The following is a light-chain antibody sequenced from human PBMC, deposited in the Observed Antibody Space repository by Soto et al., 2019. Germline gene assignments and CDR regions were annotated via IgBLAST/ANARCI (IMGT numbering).Light chain of an antibody. V-gene: IGKV3-11*01. CDR1: QSVSTY. Sequence: DIVLTQSPVILSFSPGERATLSCRASQSVSTYLAWYQQKPGQAPRLLIYDASNRATGIPARFSGSGSGTEFTLTISSLQSEDFAVYYCQQYNNWPPITFGQGTRLEI. CDR2: DAS. CDR3: QQYNNWPPIT. J-gene: IGKJ5*01.